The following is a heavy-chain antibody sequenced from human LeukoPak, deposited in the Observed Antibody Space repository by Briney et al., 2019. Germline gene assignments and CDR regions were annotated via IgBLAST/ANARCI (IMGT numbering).Heavy chain of an antibody. Sequence: PGGSLRLSCAASGSTFSTYTMNWVRQAPGKGLEWVSSIGTSSTYIYYADSVKGRFTISRDNAKNTLYLQMNSLRAEDTAEYYCGRDPAGVLGEFNLEYWGQGTQVTVSS. V-gene: IGHV3-21*01. CDR1: GSTFSTYT. J-gene: IGHJ4*02. D-gene: IGHD3-16*01. CDR3: GRDPAGVLGEFNLEY. CDR2: IGTSSTYI.